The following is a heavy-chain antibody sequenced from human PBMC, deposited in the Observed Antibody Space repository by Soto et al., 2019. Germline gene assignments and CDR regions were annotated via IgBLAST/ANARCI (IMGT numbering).Heavy chain of an antibody. CDR3: ARVPGP. J-gene: IGHJ5*02. CDR2: IYHSGST. V-gene: IGHV4-30-2*01. CDR1: GCSISSGGYS. Sequence: QLQLPESGSGLVKPAQTLSLTCAVSGCSISSGGYSWSWIRQPPGKGLEWIGYIYHSGSTYYNPSLKSRVTISVDRSKNQFSLKLSSVTAADTAVYYCARVPGPWGQGTLVTVSS.